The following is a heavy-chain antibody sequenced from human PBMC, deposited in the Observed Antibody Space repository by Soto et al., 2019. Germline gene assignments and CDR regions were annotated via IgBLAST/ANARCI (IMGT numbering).Heavy chain of an antibody. V-gene: IGHV1-18*04. J-gene: IGHJ6*02. CDR1: VYTFTSYG. Sequence: XSVKVSCEASVYTFTSYGISWVRQAPGQGLEWMGWISAYNGNTNYAQKLQGRVTMTTDTSTSTAYMELRSLRSDDTAVYYCARDLYRGRSYYYYYYGMDVWGQGTTVTVSS. CDR3: ARDLYRGRSYYYYYYGMDV. D-gene: IGHD3-10*01. CDR2: ISAYNGNT.